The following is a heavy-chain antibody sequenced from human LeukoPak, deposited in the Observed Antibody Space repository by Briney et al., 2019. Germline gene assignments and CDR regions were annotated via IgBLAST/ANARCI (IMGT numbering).Heavy chain of an antibody. CDR1: GGSISSGDYY. D-gene: IGHD2-2*01. CDR2: IYYSGST. Sequence: PSQTLSLTCTVSGGSISSGDYYWSWIRQPPGKGLEWIGYIYYSGSTYYNPSLKSRVTISVDTSKNQFSLKLSSVTAADTAVYYCARDSIVVVPAAERESGYYYYYGMDVWGQGTTVTVSS. CDR3: ARDSIVVVPAAERESGYYYYYGMDV. V-gene: IGHV4-30-4*01. J-gene: IGHJ6*02.